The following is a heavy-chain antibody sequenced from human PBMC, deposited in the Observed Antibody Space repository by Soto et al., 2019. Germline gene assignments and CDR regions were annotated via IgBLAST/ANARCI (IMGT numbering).Heavy chain of an antibody. CDR3: ARESHPYDSSAPDF. CDR2: INPNSGGT. J-gene: IGHJ4*02. CDR1: GYSFTGYY. D-gene: IGHD3-22*01. Sequence: QVHLVQSGAEVKKPGASVKVSCKASGYSFTGYYIHWVRQAPGLGLEWMGWINPNSGGTNFAQRFQARVTLTRDSSISTAYMELSGLGSDDTAVYFCARESHPYDSSAPDFWGQGTLVSVSS. V-gene: IGHV1-2*02.